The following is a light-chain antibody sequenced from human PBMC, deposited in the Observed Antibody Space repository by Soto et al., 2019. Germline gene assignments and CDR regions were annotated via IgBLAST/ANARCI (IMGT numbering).Light chain of an antibody. V-gene: IGLV2-14*03. Sequence: QSALTQPRSVSGSPGQSVTISCTGTSSDIGGYNYVSWYQQHPGKAPKLMIYDVSNRPSGVSNRFSGSKSGNTASLTISGLQAEDEADYYCSSYTSSSLRVFGTGTKLTVL. J-gene: IGLJ1*01. CDR1: SSDIGGYNY. CDR2: DVS. CDR3: SSYTSSSLRV.